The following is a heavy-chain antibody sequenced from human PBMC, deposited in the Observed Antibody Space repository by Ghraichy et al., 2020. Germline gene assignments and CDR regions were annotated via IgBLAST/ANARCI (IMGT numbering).Heavy chain of an antibody. CDR1: GGTFSSYA. CDR3: ASAPPRIRGVIIGINY. V-gene: IGHV1-69*13. D-gene: IGHD3-10*01. Sequence: SVKVSCKASGGTFSSYAISWVRQAPGQGLEWMGGIIPIFGTANYAQKFQGRVTITADESTSTAYMELSSLRSEDTAVYYCASAPPRIRGVIIGINYWGQGTLVTVSS. CDR2: IIPIFGTA. J-gene: IGHJ4*02.